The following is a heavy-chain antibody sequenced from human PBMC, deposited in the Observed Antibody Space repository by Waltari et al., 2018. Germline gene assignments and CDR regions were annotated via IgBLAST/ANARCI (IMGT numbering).Heavy chain of an antibody. CDR3: AKAARLGYCSGGSCNDY. J-gene: IGHJ4*02. CDR2: INGSGGST. D-gene: IGHD2-15*01. CDR1: GFTFSSYA. V-gene: IGHV3-23*01. Sequence: EVQLLESGGGLVQPGGSLRLSCAASGFTFSSYAMSWVRQAPGKGLEWVSAINGSGGSTYYADSVKGRFTISRDNSKNTLYLQMNSLRAEDTAVYYCAKAARLGYCSGGSCNDYWGQGTLVTVSS.